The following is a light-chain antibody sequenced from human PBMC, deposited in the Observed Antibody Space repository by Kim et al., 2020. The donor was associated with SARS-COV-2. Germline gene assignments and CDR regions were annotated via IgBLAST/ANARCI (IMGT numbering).Light chain of an antibody. J-gene: IGLJ3*02. CDR1: SGYSTYD. V-gene: IGLV4-69*02. CDR2: INSDGSH. Sequence: ASVKLTCTLSSGYSTYDIAWHQQQPEKGPGYLMKINSDGSHTKGDGIPTRFSGSSSGAERYLTISSLQSEDEADYYCQTWGTGIRVFGGGTQLTVL. CDR3: QTWGTGIRV.